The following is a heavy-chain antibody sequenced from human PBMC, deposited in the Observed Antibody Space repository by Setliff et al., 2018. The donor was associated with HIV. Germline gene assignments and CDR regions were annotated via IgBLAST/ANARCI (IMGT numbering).Heavy chain of an antibody. D-gene: IGHD2-2*01. CDR1: GESFSGFY. Sequence: SETLSLTCAVYGESFSGFYWTWIRQSPGKGLEWIGEINHGGSTIYNPSLKSRVTISVDTSKNQFSLKLNSVTAADTAVYYCARGHCSGTNCYGVDYYGMDVWGQGTTVTVSS. CDR3: ARGHCSGTNCYGVDYYGMDV. V-gene: IGHV4-34*01. CDR2: INHGGST. J-gene: IGHJ6*02.